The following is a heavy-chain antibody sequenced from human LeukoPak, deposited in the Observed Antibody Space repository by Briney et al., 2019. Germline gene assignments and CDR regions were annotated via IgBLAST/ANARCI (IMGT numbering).Heavy chain of an antibody. V-gene: IGHV4-59*08. Sequence: PSETLSLTCTVSDGSISGYYWGRIRQAPGRGLEWIAYIHYTGINNYNPSFKSRAAISVDTSTNQFSLKLTSVTAADTAMYYCARHITNSGSAFDLWGRGTLVTVSS. CDR1: DGSISGYY. CDR3: ARHITNSGSAFDL. J-gene: IGHJ2*01. D-gene: IGHD3-10*01. CDR2: IHYTGIN.